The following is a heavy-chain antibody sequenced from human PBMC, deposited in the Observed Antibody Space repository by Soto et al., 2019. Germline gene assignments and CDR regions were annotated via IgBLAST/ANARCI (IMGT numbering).Heavy chain of an antibody. V-gene: IGHV3-30*18. CDR3: AKDRGRGSPVSGGLDA. CDR2: ISYDGSNK. D-gene: IGHD2-15*01. J-gene: IGHJ6*02. CDR1: GFTFSSYG. Sequence: PGGSLRLSCGASGFTFSSYGMHGGRQAPGKGLEGVAGISYDGSNKYYADSVKGRFTISRDNSKTTLYLKMNSLRAEDTDVYYCAKDRGRGSPVSGGLDAWGQGTTVTVSS.